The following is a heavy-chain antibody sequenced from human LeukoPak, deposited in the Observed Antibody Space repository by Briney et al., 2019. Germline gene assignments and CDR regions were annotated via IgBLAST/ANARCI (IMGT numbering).Heavy chain of an antibody. Sequence: GGSLRLSCAASGFTFRSYGMHWVRQAPGKGLEWVAFIRYDGSNKYYADSVKGRFTISRDNSKNTLYLQMNSLRAEDTAVYYCAKDRPQYGDSPGYWGQGTLVTVSS. CDR3: AKDRPQYGDSPGY. D-gene: IGHD4-17*01. J-gene: IGHJ4*02. CDR2: IRYDGSNK. V-gene: IGHV3-30*02. CDR1: GFTFRSYG.